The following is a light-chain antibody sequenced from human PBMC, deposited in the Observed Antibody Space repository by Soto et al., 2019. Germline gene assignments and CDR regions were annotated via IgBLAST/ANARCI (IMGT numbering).Light chain of an antibody. J-gene: IGKJ1*01. Sequence: DIQMTQSPSTLSASVGDRVTITCRASQSISSWLAWYQQKPGNAPKLLIYDASSLASGVPARFSGSGSGTEFTLTISSLQPDDFALYSCQQYNSYLWTFGQGTKVEIK. CDR1: QSISSW. CDR2: DAS. V-gene: IGKV1-5*01. CDR3: QQYNSYLWT.